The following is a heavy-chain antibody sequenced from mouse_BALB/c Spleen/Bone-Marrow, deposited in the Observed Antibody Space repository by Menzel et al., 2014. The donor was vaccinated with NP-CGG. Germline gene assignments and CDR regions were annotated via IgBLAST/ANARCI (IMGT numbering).Heavy chain of an antibody. J-gene: IGHJ3*01. Sequence: EVKLMESGGGLVKPGGSLKLPCAASGFTFSSYAMSWVRQSPDKRLEWVAEISSGGSYTYYPDTVTGRFTISRDNAKNTLCLEMSSLRSEDTARYYCASGDVYFAYWGQGTLVTVSA. CDR1: GFTFSSYA. CDR3: ASGDVYFAY. V-gene: IGHV5-9-4*01. CDR2: ISSGGSYT.